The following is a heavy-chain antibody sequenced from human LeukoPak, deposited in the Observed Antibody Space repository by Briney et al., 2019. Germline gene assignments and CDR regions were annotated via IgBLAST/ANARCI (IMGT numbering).Heavy chain of an antibody. D-gene: IGHD3-3*01. CDR1: GFTFSGSA. Sequence: TGGSLRLSCAASGFTFSGSAMHWVRQASGKGLEWVGRIRSKANSYATAYAASVKGSFTISRDDSKNTAYLQMNSLKTEDTAVYYCTRHRDPIITIFGVVSLNYWGQGTLVTVSS. V-gene: IGHV3-73*01. J-gene: IGHJ4*02. CDR3: TRHRDPIITIFGVVSLNY. CDR2: IRSKANSYAT.